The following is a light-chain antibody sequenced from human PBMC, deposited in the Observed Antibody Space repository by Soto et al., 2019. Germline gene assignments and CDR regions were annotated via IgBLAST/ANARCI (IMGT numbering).Light chain of an antibody. V-gene: IGLV1-47*01. Sequence: QSVLTQPPSASGTPGQKVTMSCSGRSSNVGSNFVYWYQQVPGMAPKLLIYKNNQRPSGVPDRLSGSKSATSASLAITGLRSEDEADYFCAAWDDTLGTLVFGTGTKVTVL. CDR3: AAWDDTLGTLV. CDR2: KNN. J-gene: IGLJ2*01. CDR1: SSNVGSNF.